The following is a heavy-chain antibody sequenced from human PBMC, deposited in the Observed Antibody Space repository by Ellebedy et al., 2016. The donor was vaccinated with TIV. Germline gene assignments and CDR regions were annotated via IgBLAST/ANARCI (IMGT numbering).Heavy chain of an antibody. Sequence: GGSLRLSCAASGFTFSDHYMDWVRQAPGKGLEWVGRSRNKANSYSTEYAASVKGRFTISRDDSKNSVYLQMNSLQTEDTAVYYCARHPSVAGPGDVWGQGTTVTVSS. J-gene: IGHJ6*02. V-gene: IGHV3-72*01. CDR1: GFTFSDHY. CDR2: SRNKANSYST. D-gene: IGHD6-19*01. CDR3: ARHPSVAGPGDV.